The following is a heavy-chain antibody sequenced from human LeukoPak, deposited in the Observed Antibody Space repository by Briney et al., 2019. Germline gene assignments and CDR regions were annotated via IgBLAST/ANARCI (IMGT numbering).Heavy chain of an antibody. J-gene: IGHJ6*02. CDR3: ARVDCSSNSCFYYYYGMDV. Sequence: SETLSLTCAVYGGSFSGYYWSWIRQPPGKGLEWIGEINHSGSTNYNVSLKSRVTISVDTSKNQFSLKLSSVTAADTAVYYCARVDCSSNSCFYYYYGMDVWGRGTTVTVSS. V-gene: IGHV4-34*01. CDR1: GGSFSGYY. CDR2: INHSGST. D-gene: IGHD2-2*01.